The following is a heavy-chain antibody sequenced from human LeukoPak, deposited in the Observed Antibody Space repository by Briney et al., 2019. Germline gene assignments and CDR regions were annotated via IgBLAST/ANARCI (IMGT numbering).Heavy chain of an antibody. V-gene: IGHV3-30*04. Sequence: GGSLRLSCAASGFTFSSYAMHWVRQAPGKGLEWVAVISYDGSNKYYADSVKGRFTISRDNSKNTLYLQMNSLRAEDTAVYYCANLTPIDDAFDIWGQGTMVTVSS. J-gene: IGHJ3*02. CDR3: ANLTPIDDAFDI. D-gene: IGHD3-9*01. CDR1: GFTFSSYA. CDR2: ISYDGSNK.